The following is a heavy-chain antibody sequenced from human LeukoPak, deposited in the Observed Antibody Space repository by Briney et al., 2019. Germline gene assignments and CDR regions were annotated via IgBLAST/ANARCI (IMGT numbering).Heavy chain of an antibody. D-gene: IGHD3-10*01. J-gene: IGHJ4*02. Sequence: PGGSLRLSCATSGFMSRNFAMSWVRQAPGKGLEWVSSISGVGDSTYYADSVKGRFTISRDNAKNSLYLQMNSLRAEDTAVYYCARGRRERWFGELWPFDYWGQGTLVTVSS. CDR1: GFMSRNFA. V-gene: IGHV3-21*01. CDR3: ARGRRERWFGELWPFDY. CDR2: ISGVGDST.